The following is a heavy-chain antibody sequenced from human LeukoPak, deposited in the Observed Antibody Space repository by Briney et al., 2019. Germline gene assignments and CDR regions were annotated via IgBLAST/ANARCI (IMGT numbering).Heavy chain of an antibody. CDR3: ASLDTAKQPLANH. V-gene: IGHV3-7*03. CDR2: IREERGRE. CDR1: GLTVSNHW. D-gene: IGHD5-18*01. Sequence: QTGGSLRLSCVASGLTVSNHWMSWVRQAPGKGLEWVANIREERGREYYVDSVKGRFTISKNSAKSSLYLQMNTLRVEDTAMYYCASLDTAKQPLANHWGQGTLVTVSS. J-gene: IGHJ5*02.